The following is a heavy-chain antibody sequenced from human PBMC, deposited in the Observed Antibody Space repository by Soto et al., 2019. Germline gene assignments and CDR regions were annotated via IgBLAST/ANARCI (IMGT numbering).Heavy chain of an antibody. J-gene: IGHJ6*02. Sequence: ASVKVSCKASGGTFSSYAISWVRQAPGQGLEWMGGIIPIFGTANYAQKFQGRVTITADKSTGTAYMELNSLRSEEPAGYYCARDLAVLRFLEWFYYYYYGMDVWGQGTTVTVSS. CDR1: GGTFSSYA. D-gene: IGHD3-3*01. CDR3: ARDLAVLRFLEWFYYYYYGMDV. V-gene: IGHV1-69*06. CDR2: IIPIFGTA.